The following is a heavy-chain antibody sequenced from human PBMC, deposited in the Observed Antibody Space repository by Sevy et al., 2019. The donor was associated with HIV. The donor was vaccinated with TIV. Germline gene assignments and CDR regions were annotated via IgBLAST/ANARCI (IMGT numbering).Heavy chain of an antibody. CDR3: ALLFDGSSDY. CDR2: INLDGSET. V-gene: IGHV3-7*01. J-gene: IGHJ4*02. Sequence: GGSLRLSCAAYGFNFSSSWLSWVRPAPGKGLEWLATINLDGSETFYVDSVKGRFTISRHNPRKSVYLQMTSLSAEDIAVYYFALLFDGSSDYWGQGTLVTVSS. CDR1: GFNFSSSW. D-gene: IGHD3-10*01.